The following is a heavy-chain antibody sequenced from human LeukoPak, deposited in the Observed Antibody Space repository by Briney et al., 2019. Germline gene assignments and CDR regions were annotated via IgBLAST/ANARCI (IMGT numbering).Heavy chain of an antibody. D-gene: IGHD4/OR15-4a*01. V-gene: IGHV3-23*01. CDR2: ISGSGGST. CDR1: GFTFSSYA. Sequence: GGSLRLSCAASGFTFSSYAMSWVRQAPGKGLEWVSAISGSGGSTYYADSVKGRFTISRDNSKKMLYLQMNSLGAEDTALYYCAKGTKPVMTIPDYWGQGTLVTVSS. CDR3: AKGTKPVMTIPDY. J-gene: IGHJ4*02.